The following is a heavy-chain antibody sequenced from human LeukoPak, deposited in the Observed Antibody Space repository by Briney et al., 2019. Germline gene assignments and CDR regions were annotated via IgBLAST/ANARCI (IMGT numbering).Heavy chain of an antibody. CDR2: IYYSGST. Sequence: SETLSLTCTVSGGSMSSYYWSWIRQPPGKGLEWIGYIYYSGSTNYNPSLKSRVTISVDTSKNQFSLKLSSVTAADTAVYYCARLRRFLESDYWGQGTLVTVSS. CDR1: GGSMSSYY. J-gene: IGHJ4*02. CDR3: ARLRRFLESDY. D-gene: IGHD3-3*01. V-gene: IGHV4-59*01.